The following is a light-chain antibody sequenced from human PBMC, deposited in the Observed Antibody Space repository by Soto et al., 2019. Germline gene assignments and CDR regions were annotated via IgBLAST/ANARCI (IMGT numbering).Light chain of an antibody. Sequence: EIVITQSPATLSVSPGSRSTLSRRASQSVSSSLAWYQQKPGQAPRLLIYGASTGATGIPARFSGSGSGTEFTLTISSLQSEDSAVYFCQQYANWPKTFGQGTTVDIK. CDR1: QSVSSS. CDR2: GAS. CDR3: QQYANWPKT. V-gene: IGKV3-15*01. J-gene: IGKJ1*01.